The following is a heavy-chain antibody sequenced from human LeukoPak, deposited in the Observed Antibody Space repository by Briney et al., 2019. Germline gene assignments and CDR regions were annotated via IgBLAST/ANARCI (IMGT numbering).Heavy chain of an antibody. Sequence: ASVKVSCKASGGTFSSYAISWVRQAPGQGLEWMGWINTNTGNPTYAQGFTGRFVFSLDTSVSTAYLQISGLKAEDTAVYYCARGQSEITMVRGVIIKSYYYYMDVWGKGTTVTVSS. CDR3: ARGQSEITMVRGVIIKSYYYYMDV. CDR1: GGTFSSYA. CDR2: INTNTGNP. D-gene: IGHD3-10*01. J-gene: IGHJ6*03. V-gene: IGHV7-4-1*02.